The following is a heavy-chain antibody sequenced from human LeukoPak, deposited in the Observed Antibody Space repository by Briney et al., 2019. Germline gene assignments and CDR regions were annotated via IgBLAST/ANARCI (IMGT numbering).Heavy chain of an antibody. Sequence: VASVKVSCKASGYTFTSYGISWVRQAPGQGLEWMGWISAYNGNTNYAQKLQGRVTMTTDTSTSTAYMELRSLRSDDTAVYYCAATPGVYGGNSGLLPFDYWGQGTLVTVSS. CDR1: GYTFTSYG. D-gene: IGHD4-23*01. CDR3: AATPGVYGGNSGLLPFDY. CDR2: ISAYNGNT. V-gene: IGHV1-18*01. J-gene: IGHJ4*02.